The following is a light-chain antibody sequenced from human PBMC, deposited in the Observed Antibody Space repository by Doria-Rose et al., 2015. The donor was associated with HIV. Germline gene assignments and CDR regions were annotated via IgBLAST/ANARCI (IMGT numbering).Light chain of an antibody. Sequence: TITCRASRDISNYVAWYHQKPGKIPKLLIYAAVTLQSGVPSRFSGSGSGRDFTLTITSLQPEDVATYFCQKYNSAPPTFGQGTKVEIK. J-gene: IGKJ1*01. V-gene: IGKV1-27*01. CDR2: AAV. CDR1: RDISNY. CDR3: QKYNSAPPT.